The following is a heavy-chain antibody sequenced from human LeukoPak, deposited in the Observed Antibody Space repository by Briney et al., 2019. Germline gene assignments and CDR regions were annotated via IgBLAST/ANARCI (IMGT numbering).Heavy chain of an antibody. CDR1: GVSISSSNAY. Sequence: SETLSLTCTVSGVSISSSNAYWGWIRQPPGKGLERIGSIYYTGNTYYNASLKSQVSISIDTSKNQFSLKLTSVTAADTSVYYCARQTGSGLFILPGGQGTLVTVSS. CDR2: IYYTGNT. CDR3: ARQTGSGLFILP. J-gene: IGHJ4*02. V-gene: IGHV4-39*01. D-gene: IGHD3/OR15-3a*01.